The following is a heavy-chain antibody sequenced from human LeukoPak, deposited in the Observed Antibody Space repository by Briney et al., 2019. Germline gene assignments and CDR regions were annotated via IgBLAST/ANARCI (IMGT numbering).Heavy chain of an antibody. CDR2: IYYSGST. Sequence: SETLSLTCTVSGGSISSSSYYWGWIRQPPGKGLEWIGSIYYSGSTYYNPSLKSRVTISVDTSKNQFPLKLSSVTAADTAVYYCARALYSSSRYYYYYYMDVWGKGTTVTVSS. CDR1: GGSISSSSYY. V-gene: IGHV4-39*06. D-gene: IGHD6-13*01. CDR3: ARALYSSSRYYYYYYMDV. J-gene: IGHJ6*03.